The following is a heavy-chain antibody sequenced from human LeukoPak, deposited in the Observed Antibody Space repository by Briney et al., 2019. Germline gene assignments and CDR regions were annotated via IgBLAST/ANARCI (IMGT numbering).Heavy chain of an antibody. CDR3: ANLPLNSGVDY. V-gene: IGHV1-2*02. J-gene: IGHJ4*02. CDR1: GYTFTGYY. D-gene: IGHD1-26*01. Sequence: ASVKVSCKASGYTFTGYYIHWVRQAPGQGLEWMGWINPNSGDTNYAQKFQGRVTMTSGTSISTAYMELSRLRSDDTAMYYCANLPLNSGVDYWGQGTLVTVSS. CDR2: INPNSGDT.